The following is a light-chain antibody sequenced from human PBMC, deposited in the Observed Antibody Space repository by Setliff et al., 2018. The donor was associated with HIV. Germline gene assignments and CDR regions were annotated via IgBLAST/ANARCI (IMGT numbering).Light chain of an antibody. CDR2: QDI. CDR1: KLGNKY. J-gene: IGLJ2*01. Sequence: SYALSQPPSVSVSPGQTASITCSGDKLGNKYVSWYQQKSGQSPVLVIYQDIKRPSGIPERFSGSKSGNTATLTISGTQTLDEADYYCQAWDTSHVVFGGGTKVTVL. V-gene: IGLV3-1*01. CDR3: QAWDTSHVV.